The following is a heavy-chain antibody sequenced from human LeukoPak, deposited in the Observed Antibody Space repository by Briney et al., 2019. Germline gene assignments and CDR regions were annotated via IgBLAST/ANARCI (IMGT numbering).Heavy chain of an antibody. Sequence: GESLKISCEGSGYSFTSYWIGWVRQMPGKGLEWMGIIYPGDSDTRYSPSFQGQVTISADKSISTAYLQWSSLKASDTAMYYCARQDHSGSYYGRGAFDIWGQGTMVTISS. CDR2: IYPGDSDT. CDR1: GYSFTSYW. J-gene: IGHJ3*02. CDR3: ARQDHSGSYYGRGAFDI. V-gene: IGHV5-51*01. D-gene: IGHD1-26*01.